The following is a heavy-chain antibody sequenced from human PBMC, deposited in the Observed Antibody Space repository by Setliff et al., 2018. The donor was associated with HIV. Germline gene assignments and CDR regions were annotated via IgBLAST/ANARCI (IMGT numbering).Heavy chain of an antibody. Sequence: GGSLRLSCAASGFTFSSYGMHWVRQAPGKGLEWVAVIWYDGSNKYYADSVKGRFTISRDNAKNSLYLQMNSLRAEDTAVYYCAKDRHGDYFHYYGMDVWGQGTTVTVSS. CDR3: AKDRHGDYFHYYGMDV. CDR1: GFTFSSYG. CDR2: IWYDGSNK. D-gene: IGHD4-17*01. J-gene: IGHJ6*02. V-gene: IGHV3-33*03.